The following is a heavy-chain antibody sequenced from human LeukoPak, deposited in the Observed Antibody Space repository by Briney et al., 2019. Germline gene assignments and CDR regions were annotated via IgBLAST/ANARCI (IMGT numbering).Heavy chain of an antibody. V-gene: IGHV3-7*01. D-gene: IGHD3-10*01. J-gene: IGHJ6*03. CDR1: GLTFSSYA. CDR2: IKQDGSEK. Sequence: GALRLSCAASGLTFSSYAMSWVRQAPGKGLEWVANIKQDGSEKYYVDSVKGRFTISRDNAKNSLYLQMNSLRAEDTAVYYCARDHTALLWFGALYHYYYMDVWGKGTTVTVSS. CDR3: ARDHTALLWFGALYHYYYMDV.